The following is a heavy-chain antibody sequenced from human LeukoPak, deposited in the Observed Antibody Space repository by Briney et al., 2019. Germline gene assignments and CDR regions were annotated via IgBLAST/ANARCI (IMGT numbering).Heavy chain of an antibody. CDR1: GYTFTSYD. V-gene: IGHV1-8*01. CDR3: ARGTIAAAGTDFDY. J-gene: IGHJ4*02. CDR2: MNPNSGNT. D-gene: IGHD6-13*01. Sequence: ASVKVSCKASGYTFTSYDINWVRQATGQGLEWMGWMNPNSGNTGYAQKFQGRVTMTRNTSISTAYMELSSLRSEDTAVYYCARGTIAAAGTDFDYWGQGTLVTVPS.